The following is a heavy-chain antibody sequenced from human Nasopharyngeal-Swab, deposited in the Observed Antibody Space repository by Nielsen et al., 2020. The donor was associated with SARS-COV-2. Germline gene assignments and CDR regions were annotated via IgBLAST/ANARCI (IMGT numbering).Heavy chain of an antibody. Sequence: GGSLRPSCAASGFTFSSYGMHWVRQAPGKGLEWVAVISYDGSNKYYADSVKGRFTISRDNSKNTLYLQMNSLRAEDTAVYYCAKGEHDYGDYIYWFDPWGQGTLVTVSS. J-gene: IGHJ5*02. CDR2: ISYDGSNK. V-gene: IGHV3-30*18. CDR1: GFTFSSYG. D-gene: IGHD4-17*01. CDR3: AKGEHDYGDYIYWFDP.